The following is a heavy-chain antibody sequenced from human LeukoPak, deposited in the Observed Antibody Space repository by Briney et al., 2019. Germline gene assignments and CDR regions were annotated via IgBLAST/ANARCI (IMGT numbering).Heavy chain of an antibody. V-gene: IGHV3-15*01. CDR2: IRSTPDGGAT. D-gene: IGHD2-2*03. J-gene: IGHJ4*02. Sequence: GGSLRLSRAASGFTFISSWMTWVRQAPGKGLEWVGRIRSTPDGGATDYAAPVKGRFTISRDDSKNTLYLQMSSLRTEDTAVYYCATDLHFGYCTATSCANYWGQGTLVTVSS. CDR3: ATDLHFGYCTATSCANY. CDR1: GFTFISSW.